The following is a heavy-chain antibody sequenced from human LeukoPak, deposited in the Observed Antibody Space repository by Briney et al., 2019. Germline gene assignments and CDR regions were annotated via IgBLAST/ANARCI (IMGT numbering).Heavy chain of an antibody. V-gene: IGHV3-21*01. D-gene: IGHD3-3*01. CDR2: ISSSSNYI. Sequence: PGGSLRLSCAASGFTFTSYTMNWVRQAPGKGLAWVSSISSSSNYIYYADSVKGRFTISRDNARNSLYLQMNSLRAEDTAVYYCARDRITIFGVVESWGQGTLVTVSS. CDR1: GFTFTSYT. CDR3: ARDRITIFGVVES. J-gene: IGHJ4*02.